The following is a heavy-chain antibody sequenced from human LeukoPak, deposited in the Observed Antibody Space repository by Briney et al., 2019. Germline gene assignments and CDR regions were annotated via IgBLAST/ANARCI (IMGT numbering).Heavy chain of an antibody. CDR1: GFTVSSNY. V-gene: IGHV3-21*01. D-gene: IGHD2-8*01. CDR2: ISSSSSYI. J-gene: IGHJ4*02. CDR3: ARGRDVLMVYALYSYFDY. Sequence: GGSLRLSCAASGFTVSSNYMSWVRQAPGKGLEWVSSISSSSSYIYYADSVKGRFTISRDNAKNSLYLQMNSLRAEDTAVYYCARGRDVLMVYALYSYFDYWGQGTLVTVSS.